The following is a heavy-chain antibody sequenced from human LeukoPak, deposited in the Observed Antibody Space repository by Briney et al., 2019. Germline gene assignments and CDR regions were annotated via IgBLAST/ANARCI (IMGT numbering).Heavy chain of an antibody. Sequence: PGGSLRLSCAASGFTFSSYAMSWVRHAPGKGLEWVSAISGSGGSTYYADSVKGRFTISRDNSKNTLYLQMNSLRAEDTAVYYCAKDHCSGASCQGDYWGQGTLVTVSS. CDR2: ISGSGGST. CDR1: GFTFSSYA. CDR3: AKDHCSGASCQGDY. J-gene: IGHJ4*02. D-gene: IGHD2-15*01. V-gene: IGHV3-23*01.